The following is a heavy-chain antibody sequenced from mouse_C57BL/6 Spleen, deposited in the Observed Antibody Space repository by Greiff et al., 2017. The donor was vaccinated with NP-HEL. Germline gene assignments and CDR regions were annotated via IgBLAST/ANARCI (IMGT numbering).Heavy chain of an antibody. V-gene: IGHV2-6*01. D-gene: IGHD2-2*01. Sequence: VQLMESGPGLVAPSQSLSIPCTVSGFSLTSYGVDWVRQSPGKGLEWLGVIWGVGSTNYNSALKSRLSISKDNSKSQVFLKMNSLQTDDTAMYYCARGLRRDYYAMDYWGQGTSVTVSS. CDR1: GFSLTSYG. CDR3: ARGLRRDYYAMDY. J-gene: IGHJ4*01. CDR2: IWGVGST.